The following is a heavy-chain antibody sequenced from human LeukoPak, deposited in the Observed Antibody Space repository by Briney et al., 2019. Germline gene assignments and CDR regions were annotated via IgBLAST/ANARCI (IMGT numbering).Heavy chain of an antibody. V-gene: IGHV1-2*02. D-gene: IGHD6-19*01. CDR1: GYTFTGYY. CDR3: ARGIVVAGMGYNRLRPFDN. CDR2: LNPIRGAT. Sequence: AASVKASCKASGYTFTGYYIRWVRQAPGQGLEWMGWLNPIRGATTYVQKFQGRVTMTRDTSINTAYMELSKLGSDDTAVYYCARGIVVAGMGYNRLRPFDNWGQGTLVTVSS. J-gene: IGHJ4*02.